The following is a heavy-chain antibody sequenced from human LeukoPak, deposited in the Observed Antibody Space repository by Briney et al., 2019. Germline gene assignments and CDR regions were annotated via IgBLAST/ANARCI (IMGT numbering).Heavy chain of an antibody. CDR3: ARGPPTPLYYYGSGSYYSGHAFQVWFYDY. CDR1: GGSFSGYY. V-gene: IGHV4-34*01. CDR2: INHSGNT. J-gene: IGHJ4*02. Sequence: SETLSLTCAVYGGSFSGYYWSWIRQPPGKGLEWIGEINHSGNTNYNPSLKSRVTISVDTSKNQFSLKLSSVTAADTAVYYCARGPPTPLYYYGSGSYYSGHAFQVWFYDYWGQGTLVTVSS. D-gene: IGHD3-10*01.